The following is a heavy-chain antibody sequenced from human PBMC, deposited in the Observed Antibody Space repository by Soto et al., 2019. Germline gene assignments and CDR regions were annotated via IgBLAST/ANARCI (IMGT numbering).Heavy chain of an antibody. V-gene: IGHV3-23*01. CDR3: AKGGGDSLRYGMDV. CDR1: GFIFSSSA. Sequence: GGSLRLSCSASGFIFSSSAMNWVRQAPGKGLEWVSAISGSGGSIYYADSVKGRFTISRDNSTTTLYLEMDSLRAEDTAVYYCAKGGGDSLRYGMDVWGQGTTVTVSS. J-gene: IGHJ6*02. CDR2: ISGSGGSI. D-gene: IGHD2-21*02.